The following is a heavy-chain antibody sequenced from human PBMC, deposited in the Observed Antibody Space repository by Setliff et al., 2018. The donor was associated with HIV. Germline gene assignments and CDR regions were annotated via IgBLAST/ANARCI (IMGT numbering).Heavy chain of an antibody. CDR2: INHSGST. V-gene: IGHV4-34*01. CDR3: ARPSFGVGGGSIFDY. CDR1: GGSFSGYY. J-gene: IGHJ4*02. Sequence: PSETLSLTCAVYGGSFSGYYWSWIRQPPGKGLEWIGEINHSGSTNYNPSLKSRVTISADMSKNQFSLKLSSVTAADTAVYYCARPSFGVGGGSIFDYWGQGILVTVSS. D-gene: IGHD3-3*01.